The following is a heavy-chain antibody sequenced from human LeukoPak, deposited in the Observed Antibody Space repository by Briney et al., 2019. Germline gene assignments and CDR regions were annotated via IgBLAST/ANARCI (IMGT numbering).Heavy chain of an antibody. Sequence: GGSLRLSCAASGFTFSSYAMIWVRQAPGKGLEWFSAISGSGGSTYYADSVKGRFTISRDNSKNTLYLQMNSLRAEDTAVYYCAKDGHYYDSSGYTYYFDYWGQGTLVTVSS. CDR2: ISGSGGST. CDR3: AKDGHYYDSSGYTYYFDY. D-gene: IGHD3-22*01. J-gene: IGHJ4*02. CDR1: GFTFSSYA. V-gene: IGHV3-23*01.